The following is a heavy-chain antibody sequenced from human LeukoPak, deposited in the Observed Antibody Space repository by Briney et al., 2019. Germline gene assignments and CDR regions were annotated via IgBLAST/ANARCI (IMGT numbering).Heavy chain of an antibody. J-gene: IGHJ4*02. V-gene: IGHV4-59*08. CDR3: ARLATYGDYSD. CDR1: GDSTSVNY. D-gene: IGHD4-17*01. Sequence: PSETLSLTCTVSGDSTSVNYWSWVRQSPGKGLEYIGYIHYSGSTDYNPSLKSRVTFSLDTSKNQFSLRLSSVTAADTAVYYCARLATYGDYSDWGQGTLVTVSS. CDR2: IHYSGST.